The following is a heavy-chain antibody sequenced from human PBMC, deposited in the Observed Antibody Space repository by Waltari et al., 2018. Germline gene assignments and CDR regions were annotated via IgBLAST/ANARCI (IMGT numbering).Heavy chain of an antibody. CDR3: ARSPGYCSSTSCYWGHPFDY. CDR1: GYSISSGYY. CDR2: IYHSGST. Sequence: QVQLQESGPGLVKPSETLSLTCAVSGYSISSGYYWGWIRQPPGKGLEWIGSIYHSGSTYYNPSLKSRFTISVDTSKNQFSLKLSSVTAADTAVYYCARSPGYCSSTSCYWGHPFDYWGQGTLVTVSS. J-gene: IGHJ4*02. D-gene: IGHD2-2*01. V-gene: IGHV4-38-2*01.